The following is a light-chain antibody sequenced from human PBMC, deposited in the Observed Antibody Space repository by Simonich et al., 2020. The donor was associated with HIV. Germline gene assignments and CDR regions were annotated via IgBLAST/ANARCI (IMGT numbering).Light chain of an antibody. CDR2: SNY. V-gene: IGLV1-47*02. CDR3: AAWDDSLSGPV. Sequence: QSVVTQPPSASGTPGQRVTISCSGSNSNFGSNPVNWYQRLPGTAPKLLIYSNYQRPSGVPDRFSGSRSGTSASLAISGLRSEDETDYYCAAWDDSLSGPVFGGGTKLTVL. J-gene: IGLJ3*02. CDR1: NSNFGSNP.